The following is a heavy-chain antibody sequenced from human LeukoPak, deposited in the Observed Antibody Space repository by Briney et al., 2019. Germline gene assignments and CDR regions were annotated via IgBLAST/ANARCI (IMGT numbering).Heavy chain of an antibody. Sequence: PSETLSLTCTVSGGSISSYYWSWIRQTPGKGLEWIGYIYYSGSTNYNPSLKSRVTISVDTSKNQFSLKLSSVTAADTAVYYCATVGQQLVFLPWGQGTLVTVSS. J-gene: IGHJ5*02. D-gene: IGHD6-13*01. V-gene: IGHV4-59*01. CDR1: GGSISSYY. CDR2: IYYSGST. CDR3: ATVGQQLVFLP.